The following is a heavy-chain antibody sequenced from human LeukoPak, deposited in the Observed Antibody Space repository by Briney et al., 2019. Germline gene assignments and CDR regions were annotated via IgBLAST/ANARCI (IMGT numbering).Heavy chain of an antibody. Sequence: PGGSRRLSCAASGFTVSSNYMNWVRQPPGKGLEWIGSIYYSGSAYYNPSLKSRVTISVDTSKNQFSLKLSSVTAADTAVYYCARRGSYGDYFDYWGQGTLVTVSS. CDR1: GFTVSSNY. J-gene: IGHJ4*02. CDR2: IYYSGSA. CDR3: ARRGSYGDYFDY. D-gene: IGHD1-26*01. V-gene: IGHV4-39*07.